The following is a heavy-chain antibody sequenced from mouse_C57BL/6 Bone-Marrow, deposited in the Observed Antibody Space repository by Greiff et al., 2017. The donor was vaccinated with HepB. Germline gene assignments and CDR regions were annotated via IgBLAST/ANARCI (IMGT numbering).Heavy chain of an antibody. CDR1: GYTFTDYY. CDR2: IYPGSGNT. D-gene: IGHD1-1*01. J-gene: IGHJ2*01. V-gene: IGHV1-76*01. Sequence: QVQLQQSGAELVRPRASVKLSCKASGYTFTDYYINWVKQRPGQGLEWIARIYPGSGNTYYNEKFKGKATLTAEKSSSTAYMQLSSLTSEDSAVYFCARVGYYGSSPYFDYWGQGTTLTVSS. CDR3: ARVGYYGSSPYFDY.